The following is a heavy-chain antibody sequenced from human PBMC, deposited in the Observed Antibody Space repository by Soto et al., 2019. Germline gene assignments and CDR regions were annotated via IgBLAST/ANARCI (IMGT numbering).Heavy chain of an antibody. CDR1: GYTFTSYG. V-gene: IGHV1-18*01. D-gene: IGHD7-27*01. J-gene: IGHJ6*02. CDR2: ISAYNGHT. Sequence: QVQLVQSGAEVKKPGASVKVSCKASGYTFTSYGISWVRQAPGQGLEWMGWISAYNGHTDYAQKRQGRVTMTTDTPTSTAYMELRTLRSDDTAVYYCAREAPAWGYYYYGMDVWGQGTTVTVSS. CDR3: AREAPAWGYYYYGMDV.